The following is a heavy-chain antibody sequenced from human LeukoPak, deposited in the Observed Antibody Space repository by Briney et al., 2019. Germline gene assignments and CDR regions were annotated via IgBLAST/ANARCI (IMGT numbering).Heavy chain of an antibody. CDR3: ARGSSRRYDFWSGYYDFDY. CDR1: GFTFSSYS. D-gene: IGHD3-3*01. J-gene: IGHJ4*02. CDR2: ISSSSSYI. Sequence: GGSLRLSCAASGFTFSSYSMNWVRQAPGKGLEWVSSISSSSSYIYYADSVKGRFTISRDNAKNSLYLRMNSLRAEDTAVYYCARGSSRRYDFWSGYYDFDYWGQGTLVTVSS. V-gene: IGHV3-21*01.